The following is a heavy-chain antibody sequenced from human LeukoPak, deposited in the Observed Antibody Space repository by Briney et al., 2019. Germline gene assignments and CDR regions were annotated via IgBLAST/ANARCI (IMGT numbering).Heavy chain of an antibody. CDR1: GFAFINSA. D-gene: IGHD3-16*02. Sequence: SVKVSCKASGFAFINSAMQWVRQARGQRLEWIGWIVVGSGNTHYAQRFHERVTITRDMSTSTAYMELSSLRSDDTAVYYCAADPTYVWGIYRSGVEYWGQGTLITVSS. CDR2: IVVGSGNT. CDR3: AADPTYVWGIYRSGVEY. J-gene: IGHJ4*02. V-gene: IGHV1-58*02.